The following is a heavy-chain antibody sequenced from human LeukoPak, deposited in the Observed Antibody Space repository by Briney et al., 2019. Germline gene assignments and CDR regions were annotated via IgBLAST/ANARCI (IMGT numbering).Heavy chain of an antibody. J-gene: IGHJ2*01. CDR1: GDSISSTNYY. Sequence: SETLSLTCTVSGDSISSTNYYWGWIRQPPGKGLEWIGGIYYSGITYYYPFLKSRVTISVDTSKNQFSLKLSSVTAADTAVYYCARERKPALRHFDWNFDLWGRGTLVTVSS. CDR2: IYYSGIT. D-gene: IGHD3-9*01. V-gene: IGHV4-39*07. CDR3: ARERKPALRHFDWNFDL.